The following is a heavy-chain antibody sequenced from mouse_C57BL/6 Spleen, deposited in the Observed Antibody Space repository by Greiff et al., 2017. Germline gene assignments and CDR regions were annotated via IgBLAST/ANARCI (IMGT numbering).Heavy chain of an antibody. CDR1: GYTFTSYW. Sequence: LQQSGAELVMPGASVKLSCKASGYTFTSYWMHWVKQRPGQGLEWIGEIDPSDSYTNYNQKFKGKSTLTVDKSSSTAYMQLSSLTSEDSAVYYCARGKSMVYFDYWGQGTTLTVSS. D-gene: IGHD2-10*02. CDR3: ARGKSMVYFDY. V-gene: IGHV1-69*01. J-gene: IGHJ2*01. CDR2: IDPSDSYT.